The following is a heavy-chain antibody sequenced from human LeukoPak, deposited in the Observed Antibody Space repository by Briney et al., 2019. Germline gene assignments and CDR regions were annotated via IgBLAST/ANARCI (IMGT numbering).Heavy chain of an antibody. V-gene: IGHV1-46*01. CDR2: INPSGGST. CDR3: ASFPPVTTYAGY. CDR1: GYTFTSYY. Sequence: GASVKVSCKASGYTFTSYYMHWVRQAPGQGLEWMGIINPSGGSTSYAQKFQGRVTMTRDTSTSTVYMELSSLRSEDTAVYYCASFPPVTTYAGYWGQGTLVTVSS. D-gene: IGHD4-17*01. J-gene: IGHJ4*02.